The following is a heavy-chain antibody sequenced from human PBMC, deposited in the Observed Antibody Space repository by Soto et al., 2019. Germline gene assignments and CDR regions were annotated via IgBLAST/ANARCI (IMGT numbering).Heavy chain of an antibody. Sequence: QVQLVESGGGLVKPGGSLRLSCAASGLTFSDCYMNWIRQAPGKGLEWVSYISSGGSSINYAGSVKGRFTISRDNAKNSLYLQMNSLRAEDTAMYYCARVRFGEWGYAMDVWGQGTTVIVSS. CDR3: ARVRFGEWGYAMDV. V-gene: IGHV3-11*01. CDR1: GLTFSDCY. J-gene: IGHJ6*02. CDR2: ISSGGSSI. D-gene: IGHD3-10*01.